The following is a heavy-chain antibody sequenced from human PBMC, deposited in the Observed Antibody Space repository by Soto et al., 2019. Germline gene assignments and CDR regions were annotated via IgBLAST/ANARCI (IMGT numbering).Heavy chain of an antibody. CDR1: GGSFSGYY. D-gene: IGHD2-15*01. J-gene: IGHJ4*02. CDR3: ARVHRYCSGDSCYLLDY. CDR2: INHSGST. Sequence: SETLSLTCAVYGGSFSGYYWSWIRQPPGKGLEWIGEINHSGSTNYNPSLKSRVAISVDTSKNQFSLKLSSVTTADTAVYYCARVHRYCSGDSCYLLDYWGQGTQVTVSS. V-gene: IGHV4-34*01.